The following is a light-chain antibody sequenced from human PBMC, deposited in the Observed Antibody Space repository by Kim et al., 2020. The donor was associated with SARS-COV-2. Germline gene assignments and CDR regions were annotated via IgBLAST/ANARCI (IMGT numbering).Light chain of an antibody. J-gene: IGLJ3*02. V-gene: IGLV4-69*01. CDR3: QTWGTGFWV. Sequence: ASVKLTCQLSSANVSDDYTVHQQQPDKGPGYLMKINSDGSHRGGGGIPDHFSGSGSGAERYLTIASLQSEDEADYYCQTWGTGFWVFGGGTQLTVL. CDR2: INSDGSH. CDR1: SANVSDD.